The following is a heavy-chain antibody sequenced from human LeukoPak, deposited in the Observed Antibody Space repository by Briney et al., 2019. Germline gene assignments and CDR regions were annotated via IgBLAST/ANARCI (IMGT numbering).Heavy chain of an antibody. CDR2: ISGSTTTT. J-gene: IGHJ4*02. CDR3: AKDRWYCGGGSCHDFGSW. V-gene: IGHV3-23*01. D-gene: IGHD2-15*01. Sequence: GGSLRLSCATSGFTFSNHAMSWVRQAPGKGLEWVSAISGSTTTTYYADSVKGRFTISRDNSKNTLHLQMTSLRAEDTAVYYCAKDRWYCGGGSCHDFGSWWGQGTLVIVSS. CDR1: GFTFSNHA.